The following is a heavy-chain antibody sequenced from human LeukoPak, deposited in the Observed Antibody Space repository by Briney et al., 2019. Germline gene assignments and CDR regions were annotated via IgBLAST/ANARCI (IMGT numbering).Heavy chain of an antibody. CDR3: ARGELLAY. Sequence: GGSLRLSCAASGFTFSSYAVSWVRQAPGKGLEWVSYISSSSSTIYYADSVKGRFTISRDNAKNSLYLQMNSLRAEDTAVYYCARGELLAYWGQGTLVTVSS. CDR2: ISSSSSTI. D-gene: IGHD1-26*01. V-gene: IGHV3-48*04. CDR1: GFTFSSYA. J-gene: IGHJ4*02.